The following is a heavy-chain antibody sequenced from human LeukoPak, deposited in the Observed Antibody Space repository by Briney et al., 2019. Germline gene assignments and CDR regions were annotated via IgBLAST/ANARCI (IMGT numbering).Heavy chain of an antibody. Sequence: ASVKVSCKASGYTFTSYAMNWVRQAPGQGLEWMGWINTNTGNPTYAQGFTGRFVFSLDTSVSTAYLQISSLKAEDTAVYYCAKQGEAAPRSSWYRNYYYYYMDVWGKGTTVTVSS. J-gene: IGHJ6*03. CDR2: INTNTGNP. CDR3: AKQGEAAPRSSWYRNYYYYYMDV. V-gene: IGHV7-4-1*02. CDR1: GYTFTSYA. D-gene: IGHD6-13*01.